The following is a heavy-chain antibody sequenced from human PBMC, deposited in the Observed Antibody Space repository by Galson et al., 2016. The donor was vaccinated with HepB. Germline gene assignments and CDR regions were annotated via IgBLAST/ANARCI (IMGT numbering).Heavy chain of an antibody. CDR3: VRDAGRDGYNISNYFFDY. CDR2: IVPIFNSP. V-gene: IGHV1-69*13. D-gene: IGHD5-24*01. CDR1: GGSFGHYA. Sequence: SVKVSCKASGGSFGHYAITWVRQAPGQGLEWMGQIVPIFNSPSYAQKFQGRVTITVDESTDTVYMEMSRLTSEDTAVYYCVRDAGRDGYNISNYFFDYWGQGTLVTVSS. J-gene: IGHJ4*02.